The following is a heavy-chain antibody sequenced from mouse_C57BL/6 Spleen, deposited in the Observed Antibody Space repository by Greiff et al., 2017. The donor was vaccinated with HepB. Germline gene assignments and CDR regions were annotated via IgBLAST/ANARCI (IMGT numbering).Heavy chain of an antibody. CDR3: AMNYNAWFAN. CDR2: FHHYNDDT. CDR1: GYTFTTYP. V-gene: IGHV1-47*01. D-gene: IGHD2-12*01. J-gene: IGHJ3*01. Sequence: VQRVESGAELVKPGASVKLSCKASGYTFTTYPIEWMKQNHGKSLEWIGNFHHYNDDTNYNEKFKGNATLTVEKSSSTVYLERSRLTSDDAAVYYSAMNYNAWFANWGQGNLVTVSA.